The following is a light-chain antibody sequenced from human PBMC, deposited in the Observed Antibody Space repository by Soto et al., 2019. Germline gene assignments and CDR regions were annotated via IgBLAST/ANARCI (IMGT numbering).Light chain of an antibody. J-gene: IGLJ3*02. Sequence: QTVVTQSPSTSASLGASVKLTCTLTSGHTTYAITWHQQQPEKGPRYLMRVNIDGSHSKGDGIPDRVSGSSSGAERYLTISNLQSEDEADYYCQTWGTGVYWVFGEGTKLTVL. V-gene: IGLV4-69*02. CDR1: SGHTTYA. CDR2: VNIDGSH. CDR3: QTWGTGVYWV.